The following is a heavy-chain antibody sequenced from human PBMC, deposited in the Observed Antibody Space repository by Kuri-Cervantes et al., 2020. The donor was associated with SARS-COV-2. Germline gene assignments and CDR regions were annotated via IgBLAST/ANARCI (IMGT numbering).Heavy chain of an antibody. CDR1: GGSISSYY. D-gene: IGHD3-3*01. J-gene: IGHJ4*02. CDR2: IYYSGST. CDR3: ARVKTIFGVAPFDY. V-gene: IGHV4-59*12. Sequence: SETLSLTCTVSGGSISSYYWSWIRQPPGKGLEWIGYIYYSGSTNYNPSLKSRVTISVDTSKNQFSLKLSSVTAADTAVYYCARVKTIFGVAPFDYWGQGTLVTIS.